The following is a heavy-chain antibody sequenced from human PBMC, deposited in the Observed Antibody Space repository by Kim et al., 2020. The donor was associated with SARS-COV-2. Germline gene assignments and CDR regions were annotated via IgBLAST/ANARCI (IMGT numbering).Heavy chain of an antibody. D-gene: IGHD5-12*01. CDR1: GGTFSSFA. CDR3: ASKRRDXGYDFYYFWY. CDR2: INPLFDRA. Sequence: SVKVSCKASGGTFSSFAISWVRQAPGQGLEWMGGINPLFDRADNAQKFQGRVTFTADESTSTAYMXLSSLRFEDTAVYYCASKRRDXGYDFYYFWYWGQXXLVTVSS. V-gene: IGHV1-69*13. J-gene: IGHJ1*01.